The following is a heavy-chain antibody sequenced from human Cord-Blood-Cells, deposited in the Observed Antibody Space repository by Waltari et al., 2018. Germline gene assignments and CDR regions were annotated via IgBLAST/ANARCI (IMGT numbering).Heavy chain of an antibody. D-gene: IGHD6-13*01. CDR2: INPNSGGT. Sequence: QVQLVQSGAEVKKPGASVKVSCKASGYTFTGYYMHWVRQAPGQGLEWMGWINPNSGGTNYAQKFQGRVTMTRDTSISTAYMELSRLRSDDTAMYYCARVPLHLYSSWYFDLWGRGTLVTVSS. CDR1: GYTFTGYY. J-gene: IGHJ2*01. V-gene: IGHV1-2*02. CDR3: ARVPLHLYSSWYFDL.